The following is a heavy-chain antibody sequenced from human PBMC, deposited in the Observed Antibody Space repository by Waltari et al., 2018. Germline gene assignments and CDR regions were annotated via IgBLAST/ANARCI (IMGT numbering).Heavy chain of an antibody. V-gene: IGHV1-2*02. CDR1: GYTFTGYY. CDR2: INPNSGGT. Sequence: QVQLVQSGAEVKKPGASVKVSCKASGYTFTGYYMHWVRQAPGQGLEWMGWINPNSGGTNYAQKCQGRVTMTRDTSISPGYRELSRLRSDDTAVYYCARSPYGDYGTPYFDYWGQGTLVIVSS. CDR3: ARSPYGDYGTPYFDY. D-gene: IGHD4-17*01. J-gene: IGHJ4*02.